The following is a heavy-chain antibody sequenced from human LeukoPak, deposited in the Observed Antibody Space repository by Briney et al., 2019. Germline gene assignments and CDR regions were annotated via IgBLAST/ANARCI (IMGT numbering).Heavy chain of an antibody. CDR1: GFTFSDYY. V-gene: IGHV3-11*04. D-gene: IGHD5-18*01. J-gene: IGHJ4*02. CDR3: ARRYSYGLDY. CDR2: ISGSGSPI. Sequence: PGGSLRLSCAASGFTFSDYYMSWIRQAPGKGLEWVSYISGSGSPIYYADSVKGRFTVSRDNAKNSLYLQISSLRAEDTAVYYCARRYSYGLDYWGQGALVTVSS.